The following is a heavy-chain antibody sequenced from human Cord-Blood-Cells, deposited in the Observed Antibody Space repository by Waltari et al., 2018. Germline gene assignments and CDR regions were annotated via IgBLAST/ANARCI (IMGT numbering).Heavy chain of an antibody. D-gene: IGHD3-3*01. J-gene: IGHJ3*02. V-gene: IGHV4-38-2*02. CDR3: ARDIFSLTYYDFWSGYYDAFDI. CDR2: IYHSGST. CDR1: GYSISSGYY. Sequence: QVQLQELGPGLVKPSETLSLTCAVSGYSISSGYYWGWIRQPPGKGLEWIGSIYHSGSTYYNPSLKSRVTISVDTSKNQFSLKLSSVTAADTAVYYCARDIFSLTYYDFWSGYYDAFDIWGQGTMVTVSS.